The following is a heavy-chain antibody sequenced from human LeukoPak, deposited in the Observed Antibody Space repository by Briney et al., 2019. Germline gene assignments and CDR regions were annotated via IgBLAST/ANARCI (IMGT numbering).Heavy chain of an antibody. CDR2: IVVGSGDT. CDR1: GFTFTNSA. D-gene: IGHD3-10*01. J-gene: IGHJ5*02. Sequence: EASVKVSCKASGFTFTNSAVQWVRQARGQRLEWIGWIVVGSGDTNYAQQLQERVTLTRDMSTSTAYMELSSLRSEDTAVYYCAADLYYGSGTYITWGQGTLVTVSS. CDR3: AADLYYGSGTYIT. V-gene: IGHV1-58*01.